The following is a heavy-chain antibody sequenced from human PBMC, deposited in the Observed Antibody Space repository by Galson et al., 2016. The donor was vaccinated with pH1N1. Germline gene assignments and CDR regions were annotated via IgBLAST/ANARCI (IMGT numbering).Heavy chain of an antibody. CDR1: GFTFETYS. CDR2: VSWNSGNT. CDR3: AYGAKWAYDFDF. Sequence: SLRLSCAVSGFTFETYSMHWVRQAPGRGLEWVSSVSWNSGNTDYGDSVKGRFIISRDNAKRTLYLQMNSLRSEDTAFYYCAYGAKWAYDFDFWGQGTMVAVSS. D-gene: IGHD4-17*01. J-gene: IGHJ3*01. V-gene: IGHV3-9*01.